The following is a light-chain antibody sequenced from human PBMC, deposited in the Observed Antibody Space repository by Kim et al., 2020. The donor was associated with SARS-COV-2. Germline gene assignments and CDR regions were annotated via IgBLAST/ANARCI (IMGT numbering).Light chain of an antibody. V-gene: IGLV3-10*01. CDR3: YSTDSSGNHRV. CDR2: EDR. J-gene: IGLJ2*01. CDR1: ALQKKY. Sequence: SPGQTARITCSGDALQKKYAYWYQQKSGQAPVLVIYEDRKRPSGIPERFSGSSSGTMATLTISGAQVEDEADYYCYSTDSSGNHRVFGGGTQLTVL.